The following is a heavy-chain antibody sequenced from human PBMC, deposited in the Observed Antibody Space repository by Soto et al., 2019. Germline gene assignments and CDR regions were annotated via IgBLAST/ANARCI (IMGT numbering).Heavy chain of an antibody. CDR3: ARYAYGDYVDY. J-gene: IGHJ4*02. Sequence: PSETLSLTCTVSGGSISSYYWSWIRQPPGKGLEWIGYIYYSGSTNYNPSLKSRVTISVDTSKNQFSLKLSSVTAADTAVYYCARYAYGDYVDYWGQGTLVTVSS. CDR1: GGSISSYY. V-gene: IGHV4-59*01. CDR2: IYYSGST. D-gene: IGHD4-17*01.